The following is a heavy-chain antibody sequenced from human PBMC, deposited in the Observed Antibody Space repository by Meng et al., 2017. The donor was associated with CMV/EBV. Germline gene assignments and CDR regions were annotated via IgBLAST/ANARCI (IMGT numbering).Heavy chain of an antibody. V-gene: IGHV4-34*01. Sequence: SETLSLTCAVYGGSFSAYYWSWIRQPPGKGLEWIGEINHSGSANYNSFLKSRVTISVAASKNHFPLRPSSVTAADTAVYFCGTGRGDAWELLGDWGQGTLVTVSS. CDR1: GGSFSAYY. D-gene: IGHD1-26*01. CDR3: GTGRGDAWELLGD. CDR2: INHSGSA. J-gene: IGHJ4*02.